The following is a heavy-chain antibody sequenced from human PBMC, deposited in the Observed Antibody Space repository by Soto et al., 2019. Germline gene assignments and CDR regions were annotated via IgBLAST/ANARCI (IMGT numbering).Heavy chain of an antibody. CDR2: IYYSGST. V-gene: IGHV4-31*03. CDR1: GGSISSGGYY. CDR3: ASGMGTGTTFRDAFDI. Sequence: QVQLQESGPGLVKPSQTLSLTCTVSGGSISSGGYYWSWIRQHPGKGLEWIGYIYYSGSTYYNPSLKSRVTISVDTSKNQFSLKLSSVTAADTAVYYCASGMGTGTTFRDAFDIWGQGTMVTVSS. D-gene: IGHD1-7*01. J-gene: IGHJ3*02.